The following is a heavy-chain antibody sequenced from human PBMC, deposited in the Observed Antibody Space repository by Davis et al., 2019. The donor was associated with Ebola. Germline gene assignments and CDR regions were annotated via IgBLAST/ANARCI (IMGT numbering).Heavy chain of an antibody. Sequence: PGGSLRLSCAASGFTFSSYDMHWVRQATGKGLEWVSAIGTAGDTYYPDSVKGRFTISRDNSKNTLYLQMNSLRAEDTAVYYCAGKRYYDFWSGYDLELYYYYGMDVWGQGTTVTVSS. J-gene: IGHJ6*02. CDR1: GFTFSSYD. CDR3: AGKRYYDFWSGYDLELYYYYGMDV. V-gene: IGHV3-13*01. CDR2: IGTAGDT. D-gene: IGHD3-3*01.